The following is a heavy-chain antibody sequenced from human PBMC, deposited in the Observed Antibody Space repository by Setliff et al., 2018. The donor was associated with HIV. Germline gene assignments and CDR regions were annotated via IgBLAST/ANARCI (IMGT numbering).Heavy chain of an antibody. D-gene: IGHD1-1*01. V-gene: IGHV4-39*02. CDR3: TREGRGDPAMATTRIDY. CDR1: GDSISSGSYF. Sequence: KASETLSLTCSVSGDSISSGSYFWGWIRQTPGKGLEWIGNIYYTGFAYYNPSLKSRVTISLDTSKTHFFLNLTSVTDADTAVYFCTREGRGDPAMATTRIDYWGQGKLVTV. CDR2: IYYTGFA. J-gene: IGHJ4*02.